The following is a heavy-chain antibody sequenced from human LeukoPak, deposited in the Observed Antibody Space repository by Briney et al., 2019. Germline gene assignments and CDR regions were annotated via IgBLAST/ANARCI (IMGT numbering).Heavy chain of an antibody. J-gene: IGHJ2*01. CDR2: INPYSGGT. V-gene: IGHV1-2*02. D-gene: IGHD3-10*01. Sequence: GASVKVSCKASGYTFTGYYMHWVRQAPGQGLEWMGWINPYSGGTNYAQKFQGRVTMTRDTSISTAYMELSRLRSDDTAVYYCARDPWGAWFGENHAPWYFDLWGRGTLVTVSS. CDR1: GYTFTGYY. CDR3: ARDPWGAWFGENHAPWYFDL.